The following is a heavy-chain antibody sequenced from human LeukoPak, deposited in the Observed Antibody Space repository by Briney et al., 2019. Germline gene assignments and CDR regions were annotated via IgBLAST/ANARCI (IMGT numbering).Heavy chain of an antibody. CDR2: IYSGGST. CDR1: GFTISSNY. Sequence: GGSLRLSCAASGFTISSNYMSWVRQAPGKGLEWVSVIYSGGSTYYADSVKGRFTISRDNSKNTLDLQMNSLRAEDTAVYYCARVRENDYSNPDAFDIWGQGTMVTVSS. CDR3: ARVRENDYSNPDAFDI. D-gene: IGHD4-11*01. J-gene: IGHJ3*02. V-gene: IGHV3-53*01.